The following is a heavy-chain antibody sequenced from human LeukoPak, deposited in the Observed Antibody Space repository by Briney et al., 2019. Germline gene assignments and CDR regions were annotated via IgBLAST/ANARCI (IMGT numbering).Heavy chain of an antibody. D-gene: IGHD2-8*02. CDR2: LGADGSGT. J-gene: IGHJ4*01. CDR3: ARDGFTGPRTAYLDH. Sequence: GGSLRLSCAASGFTFNKYAMHWVRQIPGTGLVWVSRLGADGSGTRYADSVKGRFTISRDNAKNTVYLQMSSLRADDTAVYYCARDGFTGPRTAYLDHWGQGTLVTVSS. CDR1: GFTFNKYA. V-gene: IGHV3-74*01.